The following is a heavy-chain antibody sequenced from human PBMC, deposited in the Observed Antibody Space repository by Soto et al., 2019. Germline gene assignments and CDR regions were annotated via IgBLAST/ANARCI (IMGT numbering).Heavy chain of an antibody. CDR2: INHSGST. D-gene: IGHD6-13*01. V-gene: IGHV4-34*01. CDR1: GGSFSGYY. Sequence: SETLSLTCAVYGGSFSGYYWSWVRQPPGKGLEWIGEINHSGSTNYNPSLKSRVTISVDTSKNQFSLRLSSVTAADTAVYYCARGAAAGFNYWGQGTLVTVSS. CDR3: ARGAAAGFNY. J-gene: IGHJ4*02.